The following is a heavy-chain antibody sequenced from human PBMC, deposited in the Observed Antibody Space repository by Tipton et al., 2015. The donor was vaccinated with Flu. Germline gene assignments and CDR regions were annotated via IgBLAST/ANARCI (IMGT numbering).Heavy chain of an antibody. J-gene: IGHJ4*02. CDR2: IKGDGSEE. Sequence: SLRLSCAASGFTLGNSWMNWVRQAPGKGLEWVANIKGDGSEEYYVDSVKGRFTISRDNARNSLFLQMYSLRAEDSAVYYCVGASYLGSWGQGTLVTVSS. D-gene: IGHD3-10*01. CDR1: GFTLGNSW. CDR3: VGASYLGS. V-gene: IGHV3-7*04.